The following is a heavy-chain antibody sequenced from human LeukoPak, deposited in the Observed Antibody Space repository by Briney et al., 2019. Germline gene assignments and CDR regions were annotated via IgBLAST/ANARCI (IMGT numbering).Heavy chain of an antibody. V-gene: IGHV3-53*01. J-gene: IGHJ5*02. CDR2: IYSGSST. CDR1: GFTVSSNY. D-gene: IGHD3-3*01. Sequence: GGSLRLSCAASGFTVSSNYMSWVRQAPGKGLEWVSVIYSGSSTYYADSVKGRFTISRDNSKNTLSLQMNSLRAEDTAVYYCARDWSGGPIDLWGQGTQVTVSS. CDR3: ARDWSGGPIDL.